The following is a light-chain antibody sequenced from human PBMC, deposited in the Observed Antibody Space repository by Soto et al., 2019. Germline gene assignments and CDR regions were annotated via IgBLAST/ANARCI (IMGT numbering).Light chain of an antibody. CDR1: QSVSSNF. J-gene: IGKJ1*01. CDR3: QQYGSAPRT. Sequence: EIVLTQSPGTLSLSPGKRATLSCRASQSVSSNFLAWYQQKPGQAPRLLIYGASNRDTGIPDKFNGSGSGTDFTLTISRLETEDFAMYYCQQYGSAPRTFGQGTKVEIK. CDR2: GAS. V-gene: IGKV3-20*01.